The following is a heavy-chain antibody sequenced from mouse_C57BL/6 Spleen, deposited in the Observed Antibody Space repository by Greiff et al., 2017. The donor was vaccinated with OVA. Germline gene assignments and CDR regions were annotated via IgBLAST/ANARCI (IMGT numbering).Heavy chain of an antibody. V-gene: IGHV5-6*02. CDR3: ARQDYYGDWYFDV. Sequence: DVKLVESGGDLVKPGGSLKLSCAASGFTFSSYGMSWVRQTPDKRLEWVATISSGGSYTYYPDSVKGRFTISRDNAKNTLYLQMSSLKSEDTAMYYCARQDYYGDWYFDVWGTGITVTVSS. D-gene: IGHD1-1*01. CDR1: GFTFSSYG. J-gene: IGHJ1*03. CDR2: ISSGGSYT.